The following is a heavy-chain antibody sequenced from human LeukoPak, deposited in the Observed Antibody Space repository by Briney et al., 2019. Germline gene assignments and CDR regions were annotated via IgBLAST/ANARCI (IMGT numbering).Heavy chain of an antibody. CDR3: ARGVYIAAAQYGY. D-gene: IGHD6-13*01. Sequence: PSETLSLTCTVSGGSISSYYWSWIRQPPGKGMEWIGYIYYSGTTNYNPSLKSRVTISVDTSKNQFSLKLSSVTAADTAVYYCARGVYIAAAQYGYWGQGTLVTVSS. CDR1: GGSISSYY. CDR2: IYYSGTT. J-gene: IGHJ4*02. V-gene: IGHV4-59*01.